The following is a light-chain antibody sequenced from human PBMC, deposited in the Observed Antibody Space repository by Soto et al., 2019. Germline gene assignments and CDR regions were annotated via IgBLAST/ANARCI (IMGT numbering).Light chain of an antibody. CDR3: QQSYSSSATM. V-gene: IGKV1-39*01. CDR2: DAS. CDR1: QSISSN. J-gene: IGKJ2*01. Sequence: DIQMTQSPSSLSASVGDRVTITCRASQSISSNLNWYQHKPGKAPKLLIYDASTLQTGVPSRFSGSGSGADFTLTITRLQPEDFATYYCQQSYSSSATMFGQGTRVEIK.